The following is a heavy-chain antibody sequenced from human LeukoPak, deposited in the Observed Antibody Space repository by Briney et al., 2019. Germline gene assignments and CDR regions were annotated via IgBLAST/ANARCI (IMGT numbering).Heavy chain of an antibody. CDR2: ISGSGGST. Sequence: GGSLRLSCAASGFTFSSYAMSWVRQAPGKGLEWVSAISGSGGSTYYADSAKGRFTISRDNSKNTLYLQMNSLRAEDTAVYYCARDLEEYGDYGLDYWGQGTLVTVSS. CDR1: GFTFSSYA. CDR3: ARDLEEYGDYGLDY. D-gene: IGHD4-17*01. J-gene: IGHJ4*02. V-gene: IGHV3-23*01.